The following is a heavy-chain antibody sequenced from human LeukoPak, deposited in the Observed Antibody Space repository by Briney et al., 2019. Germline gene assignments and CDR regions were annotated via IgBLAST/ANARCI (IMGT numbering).Heavy chain of an antibody. Sequence: SETLSLTCAVSGCSISSGYYWGWIRQPPGKGLEWIGSIYHSGSTYYNPSLKSRVTISVDTSKNQFSLKLSSVTAADTAVYYCASRFVGTMVRGVIRDYWGQGTLVTVSS. D-gene: IGHD3-10*01. CDR3: ASRFVGTMVRGVIRDY. CDR1: GCSISSGYY. J-gene: IGHJ4*02. V-gene: IGHV4-38-2*01. CDR2: IYHSGST.